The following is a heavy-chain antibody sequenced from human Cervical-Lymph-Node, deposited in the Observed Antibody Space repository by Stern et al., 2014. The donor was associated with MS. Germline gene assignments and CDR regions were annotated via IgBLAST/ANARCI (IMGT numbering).Heavy chain of an antibody. V-gene: IGHV4-4*02. J-gene: IGHJ4*02. CDR2: IYHSGST. CDR3: ARESVRLAGAAIQLWSRPVFDS. CDR1: GGSISSSNW. Sequence: VQLVESGPGLVKPSGTLSLTCAVSGGSISSSNWWSWVRQPPGKGLEWIGEIYHSGSTNYHPPLKVRFTISEDTPKTHFPLPLPSVTAADTAVYYCARESVRLAGAAIQLWSRPVFDSWGQGTLVTVSS. D-gene: IGHD5-18*01.